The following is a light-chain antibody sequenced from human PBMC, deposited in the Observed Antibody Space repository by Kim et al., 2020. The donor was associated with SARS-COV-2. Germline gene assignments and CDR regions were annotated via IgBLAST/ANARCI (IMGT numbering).Light chain of an antibody. Sequence: VSPGQTARITCSGDKLGDRYSCWYQQKPGQSPVLVIYQDTKRPSGIPERFSGSNSGNTATPTISGTQALDEADYYCQAWDSSTYVFGTGTKVTVL. CDR1: KLGDRY. CDR2: QDT. V-gene: IGLV3-1*01. CDR3: QAWDSSTYV. J-gene: IGLJ1*01.